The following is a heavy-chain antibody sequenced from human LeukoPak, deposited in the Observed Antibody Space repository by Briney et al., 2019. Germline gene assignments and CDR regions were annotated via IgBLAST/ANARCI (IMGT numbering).Heavy chain of an antibody. D-gene: IGHD3-10*01. Sequence: SETLSLTCAVYGGSFSGYYWSWIRQPPGKGLEWIGEINHSGSTNYNPSLKSRVTISVDTSKNQFSLKLGSVTAADTAVYYCARGCGVRGRGSYYGSGSRYNWFDPWGQGTLVTVSS. J-gene: IGHJ5*02. CDR2: INHSGST. CDR1: GGSFSGYY. V-gene: IGHV4-34*01. CDR3: ARGCGVRGRGSYYGSGSRYNWFDP.